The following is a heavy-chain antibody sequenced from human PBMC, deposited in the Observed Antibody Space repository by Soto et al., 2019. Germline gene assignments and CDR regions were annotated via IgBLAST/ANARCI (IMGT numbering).Heavy chain of an antibody. CDR3: ARVTLYYDFWSGYYCNNAFDI. D-gene: IGHD3-3*01. Sequence: QVQLQESGPGLVKPSQTLSLTCTVSGGSISSGDYYWSWIRQPPGKGLEWIGYIYYSGSTYYNPSPKSRVTISVDTSKNQFSLKLSSVTAADTAVYYCARVTLYYDFWSGYYCNNAFDIWGQGTMVTVSS. J-gene: IGHJ3*02. V-gene: IGHV4-30-4*01. CDR1: GGSISSGDYY. CDR2: IYYSGST.